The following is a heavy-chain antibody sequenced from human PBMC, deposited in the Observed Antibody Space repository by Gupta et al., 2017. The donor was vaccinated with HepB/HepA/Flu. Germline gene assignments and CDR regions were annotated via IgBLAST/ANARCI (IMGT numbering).Heavy chain of an antibody. J-gene: IGHJ4*02. CDR1: GDSVSSGTHY. V-gene: IGHV4-30-4*01. D-gene: IGHD2-15*01. Sequence: QVQLQESGPGLVKPSQTLSLTCSVSGDSVSSGTHYWTWIRQPPGKGLEWIGYVHYSGNTYYNPSLKSRVSMSVDTSKNQVSLKLSSVTAADAAVYYCARTCDGGSCFDYWGQGTLVTVSS. CDR3: ARTCDGGSCFDY. CDR2: VHYSGNT.